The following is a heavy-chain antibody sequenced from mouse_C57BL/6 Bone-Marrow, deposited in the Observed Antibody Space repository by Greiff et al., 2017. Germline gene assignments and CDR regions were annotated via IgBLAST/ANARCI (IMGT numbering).Heavy chain of an antibody. V-gene: IGHV1-15*01. J-gene: IGHJ3*01. CDR1: GYTFTDYE. CDR2: IDPETGGT. Sequence: QVQLKESGAELVRPGASVTLSCKASGYTFTDYEMHWVKQTPVHGLEWIGAIDPETGGTAYNQKFKGKAILTADKSSSTAYMELRSLTSEDSAVYYCTGYYYGSSLFAYWGQGTLVTVSA. CDR3: TGYYYGSSLFAY. D-gene: IGHD1-1*01.